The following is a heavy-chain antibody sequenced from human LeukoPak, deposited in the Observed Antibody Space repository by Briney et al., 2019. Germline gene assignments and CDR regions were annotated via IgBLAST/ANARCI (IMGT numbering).Heavy chain of an antibody. V-gene: IGHV1-18*01. Sequence: ASVKVSCMGSGYTFISYGISGVRPAPGRGVEWMGWINTYNGNTNYAQKLQGRVTMTTDTSTSTAYMELRSLRSDDTAVYYCARDRRGGGGYYYYMDVWGKGTTVTISS. CDR2: INTYNGNT. D-gene: IGHD2-15*01. CDR1: GYTFISYG. CDR3: ARDRRGGGGYYYYMDV. J-gene: IGHJ6*03.